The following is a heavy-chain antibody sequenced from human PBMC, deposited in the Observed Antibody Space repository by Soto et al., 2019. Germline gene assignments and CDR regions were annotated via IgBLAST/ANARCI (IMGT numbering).Heavy chain of an antibody. J-gene: IGHJ4*02. CDR3: ATGGQNRGGDCFNFDY. D-gene: IGHD2-21*02. CDR2: IYYSGST. Sequence: SEILSLTCTVSGGSISSYYWSWIRQPPGKGLEWIGYIYYSGSTNYNPSLKSRVTISVDTSKNQFSLKLSSVTAADTAVYYCATGGQNRGGDCFNFDYWGQGTLVNVSS. CDR1: GGSISSYY. V-gene: IGHV4-59*01.